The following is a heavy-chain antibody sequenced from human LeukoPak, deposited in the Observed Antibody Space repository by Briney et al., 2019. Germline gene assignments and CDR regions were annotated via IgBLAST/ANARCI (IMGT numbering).Heavy chain of an antibody. J-gene: IGHJ4*02. Sequence: TNTGNPTYAQGFTGRFVFSLDTSVRTAYLQITSLKGEDTAVYYCARSNNDGNYLGVGFDYWGQGTLVTVSS. D-gene: IGHD4-17*01. V-gene: IGHV7-4-1*02. CDR3: ARSNNDGNYLGVGFDY. CDR2: TNTGNP.